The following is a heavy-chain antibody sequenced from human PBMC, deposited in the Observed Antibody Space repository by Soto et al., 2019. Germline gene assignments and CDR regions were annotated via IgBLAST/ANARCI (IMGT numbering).Heavy chain of an antibody. CDR2: IAVGSGNT. CDR1: GFTFTSSA. J-gene: IGHJ6*02. D-gene: IGHD2-15*01. Sequence: QMQLVQSGPEVKKPGTSVKVSCKASGFTFTSSAVQWVRQARGQRLEWIGWIAVGSGNTNYAQKFQERVTITRDMSTSTAYMELSSLRSEDTAVYYCASDCSGGSCYSGYYYCMDVWGQGTTVTVSS. CDR3: ASDCSGGSCYSGYYYCMDV. V-gene: IGHV1-58*01.